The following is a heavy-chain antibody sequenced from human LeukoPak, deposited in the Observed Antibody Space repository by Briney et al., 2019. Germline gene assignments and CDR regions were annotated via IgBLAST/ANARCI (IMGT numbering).Heavy chain of an antibody. J-gene: IGHJ4*02. CDR1: GYTLTSYD. Sequence: GASVKVSCKASGYTLTSYDINWVRQATGQGLEWMGWMNPNSGNTGYAQKFQGRVTITRNTSISTAYMELSSLRSEDTAVYYCARRGVAVAGIGVDYWGQGTLVTVSS. CDR2: MNPNSGNT. CDR3: ARRGVAVAGIGVDY. D-gene: IGHD6-19*01. V-gene: IGHV1-8*03.